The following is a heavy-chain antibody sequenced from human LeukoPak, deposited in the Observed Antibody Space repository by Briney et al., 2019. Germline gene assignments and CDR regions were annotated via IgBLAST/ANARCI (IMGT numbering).Heavy chain of an antibody. Sequence: SETLSLTCTVSNYSISSGYYWAWIRQPPGKGLEWIGNIYHSGNTYYNPSLKSRVSLSVDTSENQFSLKLTSVTAADTAVYYCARIATAGIYYMDVWGKGTTVTVSS. D-gene: IGHD6-13*01. J-gene: IGHJ6*03. CDR2: IYHSGNT. V-gene: IGHV4-38-2*02. CDR3: ARIATAGIYYMDV. CDR1: NYSISSGYY.